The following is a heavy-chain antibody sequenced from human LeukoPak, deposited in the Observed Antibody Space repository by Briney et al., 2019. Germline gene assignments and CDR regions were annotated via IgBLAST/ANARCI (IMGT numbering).Heavy chain of an antibody. Sequence: QPGGSLRLSCAPSGFTFSSYAMGWVRQAPGKGLEWVSVISSSAGSTYYADSVKGRFTISRDNSKNTLFLQMNSLRAEDTAVYYCAKRGDDYRYYYFDYWGQGTLVTVSS. D-gene: IGHD4-11*01. CDR1: GFTFSSYA. J-gene: IGHJ4*02. CDR3: AKRGDDYRYYYFDY. CDR2: ISSSAGST. V-gene: IGHV3-23*01.